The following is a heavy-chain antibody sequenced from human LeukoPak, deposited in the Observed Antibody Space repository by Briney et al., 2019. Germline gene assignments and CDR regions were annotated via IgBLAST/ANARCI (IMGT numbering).Heavy chain of an antibody. CDR1: GGSISSSSYY. Sequence: SETLSLTCTVSGGSISSSSYYWGWIRQPPGKGLEWIGSIYYSGSTYYNPSLKSRVTISVDTSKNQFSLKLSSVTAADTAVYYCARLDYYGSGSFDYWGQGTLVTVSS. CDR3: ARLDYYGSGSFDY. V-gene: IGHV4-39*01. D-gene: IGHD3-10*01. CDR2: IYYSGST. J-gene: IGHJ4*02.